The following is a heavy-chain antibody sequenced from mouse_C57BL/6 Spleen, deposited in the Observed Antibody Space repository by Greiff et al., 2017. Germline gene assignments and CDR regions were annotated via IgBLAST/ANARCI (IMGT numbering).Heavy chain of an antibody. J-gene: IGHJ2*01. V-gene: IGHV1-62-2*01. CDR3: ARHEEGYGYFDY. CDR1: GYTFTEYT. CDR2: FYPGSGSI. Sequence: QVHVKQSGAELVKPGASVKLSCKASGYTFTEYTIHWVKQRSGQGLEWIGWFYPGSGSINYNEKFKDEATLTADKTSSTVYMELSRLTSEDSAVYFCARHEEGYGYFDYWGQGTTLTVSS. D-gene: IGHD2-10*02.